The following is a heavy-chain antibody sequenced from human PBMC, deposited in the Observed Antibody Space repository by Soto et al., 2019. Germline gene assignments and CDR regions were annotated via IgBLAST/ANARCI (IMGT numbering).Heavy chain of an antibody. J-gene: IGHJ6*02. Sequence: EVQLVESGGGLVKPGGSLRLSCATSGIPFSDYTMNWVRQAPGKGLEWVSCMSGSSSYIYYADSVKGRFTISRDNAKNTLFRHMDSLRAEDTAVDYCATTYGQSYYYYGMDIWGQGTTVTVSS. CDR3: ATTYGQSYYYYGMDI. CDR1: GIPFSDYT. D-gene: IGHD3-10*01. CDR2: MSGSSSYI. V-gene: IGHV3-21*01.